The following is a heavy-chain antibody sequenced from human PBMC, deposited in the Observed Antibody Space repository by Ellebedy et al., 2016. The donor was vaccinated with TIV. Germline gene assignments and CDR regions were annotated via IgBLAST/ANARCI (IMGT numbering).Heavy chain of an antibody. CDR3: ARHDDRGWYSMVY. CDR1: GYTFTNFW. CDR2: IHPGDSNT. D-gene: IGHD6-19*01. Sequence: GESLKISXKASGYTFTNFWIGWVRQMPGKGLEWIGNIHPGDIHPGDSNTRYSPSFQGQVTISADRSISTAYLQWSSLKASDTAMYYCARHDDRGWYSMVYWGQGTPVTVSS. J-gene: IGHJ4*02. V-gene: IGHV5-51*01.